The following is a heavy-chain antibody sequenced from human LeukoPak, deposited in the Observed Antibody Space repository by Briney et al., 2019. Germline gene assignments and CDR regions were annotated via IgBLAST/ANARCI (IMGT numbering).Heavy chain of an antibody. CDR2: IGGSGGGT. CDR1: GFAFSTYT. CDR3: AKGARLNYYYLDV. J-gene: IGHJ6*03. Sequence: PGGSLRLSCAASGFAFSTYTMNWVRQAPGKGLEGVSAIGGSGGGTRYVDSVKGRFTISRDNSKNTLYLQMNGLRDDDTAVYYCAKGARLNYYYLDVWGKGTTVTVSS. V-gene: IGHV3-23*01.